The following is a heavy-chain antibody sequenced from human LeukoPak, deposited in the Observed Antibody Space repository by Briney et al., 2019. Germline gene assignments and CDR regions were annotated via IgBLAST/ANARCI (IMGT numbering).Heavy chain of an antibody. CDR1: GFTVSSNY. D-gene: IGHD3-16*01. CDR3: AREELGSSLGFDP. Sequence: GGSLRLSCAASGFTVSSNYMSWVRQAPGKGLEWVAVISFDGSNKYYADSVKGRFTISRDNSKNTLYLQMNSLRAEDTAVYYCAREELGSSLGFDPWGQGTLVTVSS. V-gene: IGHV3-30-3*01. CDR2: ISFDGSNK. J-gene: IGHJ5*02.